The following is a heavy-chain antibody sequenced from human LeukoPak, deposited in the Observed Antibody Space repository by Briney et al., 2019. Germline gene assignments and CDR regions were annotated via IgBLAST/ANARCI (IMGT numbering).Heavy chain of an antibody. Sequence: GGSLRLSCAVSGFTFSSYVMSWVRQAPGKGLEWVSSISSSTYIYYADSVKGRFTISRDNAKNSLYLQMNSLRAEDTAVYYCARDGSYSGYDSHPYYFDYWGQGTLVTVSS. CDR1: GFTFSSYV. CDR2: ISSSTYI. CDR3: ARDGSYSGYDSHPYYFDY. D-gene: IGHD5-12*01. J-gene: IGHJ4*02. V-gene: IGHV3-21*01.